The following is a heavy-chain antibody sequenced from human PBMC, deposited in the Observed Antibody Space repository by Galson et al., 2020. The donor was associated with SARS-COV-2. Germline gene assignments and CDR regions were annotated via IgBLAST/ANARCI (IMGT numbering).Heavy chain of an antibody. CDR3: ARENYRAQDAFDI. CDR1: GYTFTSYG. D-gene: IGHD1-26*01. Sequence: ASVKVSCKASGYTFTSYGISWVRQAPGQGLEWMGWISAYNGNTNYAQKLQGRVTMTTDTSTSTADMELRSLRSDDTAVYYCARENYRAQDAFDIWGQGTMVTVSS. V-gene: IGHV1-18*01. CDR2: ISAYNGNT. J-gene: IGHJ3*02.